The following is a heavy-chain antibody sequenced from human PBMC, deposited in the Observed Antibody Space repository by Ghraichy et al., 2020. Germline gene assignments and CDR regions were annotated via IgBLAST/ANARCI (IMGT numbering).Heavy chain of an antibody. CDR2: ISKNGNYE. Sequence: GGSLRLSCRATGFIFSSFGMNWVRQLPGKGLEWVALISKNGNYENYADSVKGRFTVSRDNPRNTLYLQMSSLKAEDTAAYFCARDRALSGDDYTLDLWGLGTTVTVSS. V-gene: IGHV3-30*03. CDR3: ARDRALSGDDYTLDL. D-gene: IGHD5-24*01. J-gene: IGHJ6*02. CDR1: GFIFSSFG.